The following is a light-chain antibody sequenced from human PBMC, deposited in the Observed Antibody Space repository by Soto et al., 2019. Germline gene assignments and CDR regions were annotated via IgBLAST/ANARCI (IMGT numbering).Light chain of an antibody. CDR3: SSYTSSSTVV. CDR2: EVS. J-gene: IGLJ2*01. CDR1: SSDVGGYNY. Sequence: QSALTQPASVSGSPGQSITISCTGTSSDVGGYNYVSWYQQHPGKAPKLMIYEVSNRPSGVSNRFSGSKSGNTASLTISGLQAEYEADYDCSSYTSSSTVVFGGGTKLTVL. V-gene: IGLV2-14*01.